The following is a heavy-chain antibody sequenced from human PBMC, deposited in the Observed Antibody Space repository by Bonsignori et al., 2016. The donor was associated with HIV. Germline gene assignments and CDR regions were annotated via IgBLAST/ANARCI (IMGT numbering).Heavy chain of an antibody. D-gene: IGHD6-13*01. Sequence: VRQAPGKGLEWVSGISWNSGSIAYADSVKGRSTISRDNAKNSLYLQVNSLRAEDTALYYCVKGRAAAGPNRGGPFDYWGQGTLVTVSS. V-gene: IGHV3-9*01. CDR3: VKGRAAAGPNRGGPFDY. J-gene: IGHJ4*02. CDR2: ISWNSGSI.